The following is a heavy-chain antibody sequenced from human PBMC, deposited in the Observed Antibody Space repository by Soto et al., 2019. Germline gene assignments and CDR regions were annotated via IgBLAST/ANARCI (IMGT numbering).Heavy chain of an antibody. CDR1: GGAFSDYA. J-gene: IGHJ6*02. Sequence: QVQLVQSGAEVKKPGSSVKVSCKASGGAFSDYAFSWVRQAPGQGLEWLGGIMPIFRAPDYAQKFQGRVTIPADAFTRTAYMEMNSLRSEDTAVYYCASWLKGPDIGNYYYGMDVWGQGTTVTVS. CDR3: ASWLKGPDIGNYYYGMDV. CDR2: IMPIFRAP. D-gene: IGHD2-15*01. V-gene: IGHV1-69*12.